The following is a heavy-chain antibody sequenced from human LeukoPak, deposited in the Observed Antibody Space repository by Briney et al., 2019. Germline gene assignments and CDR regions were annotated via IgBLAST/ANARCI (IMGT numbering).Heavy chain of an antibody. CDR3: ARGLHIAVAGSDWYFDL. J-gene: IGHJ2*01. D-gene: IGHD6-19*01. CDR1: RGSISSYY. CDR2: SYYSGST. Sequence: PSETLSLTCTVSRGSISSYYWSWIRQPPGKGLEWIGYSYYSGSTNYNPSLKSRVTISVDTSKNQFSLKLSSVTAADTAVYYCARGLHIAVAGSDWYFDLWGLGTLVTVSS. V-gene: IGHV4-59*01.